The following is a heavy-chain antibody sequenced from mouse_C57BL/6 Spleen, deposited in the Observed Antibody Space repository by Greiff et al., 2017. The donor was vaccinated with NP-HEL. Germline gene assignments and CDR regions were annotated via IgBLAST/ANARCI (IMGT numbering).Heavy chain of an antibody. J-gene: IGHJ1*03. D-gene: IGHD1-1*01. CDR3: ARWGYYYGSTYWYFDV. V-gene: IGHV1-69*01. CDR2: IDPSDSYT. Sequence: QVQLQQPGAELVMPGASVKLSCKASGYTFTSYWMHWMKQRPGQGLEWIGEIDPSDSYTNYNQKFKGKSTLTVDKSSSTAYMQLSSLTSDDSAVYYCARWGYYYGSTYWYFDVWGTGTTVTVSS. CDR1: GYTFTSYW.